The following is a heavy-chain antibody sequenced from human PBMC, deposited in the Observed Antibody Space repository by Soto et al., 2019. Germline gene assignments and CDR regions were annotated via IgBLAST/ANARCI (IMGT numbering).Heavy chain of an antibody. CDR1: GGSISSGGYY. V-gene: IGHV4-31*03. J-gene: IGHJ6*02. Sequence: QVQLQESGPGLVKPSQTLSLTCTVSGGSISSGGYYWSWIRQHPGKGLEWIGYIYYSGSTYYNPSLKSRVTISVDTSKNHFSLKLSSVTAADTAVYYCARGPGLRLRGVIYGMDVWGQGTTVTVSS. CDR3: ARGPGLRLRGVIYGMDV. D-gene: IGHD3-10*01. CDR2: IYYSGST.